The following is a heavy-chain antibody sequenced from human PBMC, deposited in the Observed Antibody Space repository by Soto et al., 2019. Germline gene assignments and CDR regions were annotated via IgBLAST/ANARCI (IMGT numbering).Heavy chain of an antibody. CDR2: IYHSGTT. J-gene: IGHJ4*02. CDR3: AIPGAGDFDY. CDR1: GASISNTDW. V-gene: IGHV4-4*02. Sequence: SLTCAVSGASISNTDWWSWVRQPPGKGLEWIGEIYHSGTTNCDPSLKSRVTISLDKSKSQFSLKLTSVTAADTAVYYCAIPGAGDFDYWGRGTLVTVSS. D-gene: IGHD6-13*01.